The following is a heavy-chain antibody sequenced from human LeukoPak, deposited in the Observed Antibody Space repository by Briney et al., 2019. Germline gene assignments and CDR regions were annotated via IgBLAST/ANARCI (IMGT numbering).Heavy chain of an antibody. J-gene: IGHJ6*02. CDR2: ISGNGAGT. V-gene: IGHV3-23*01. CDR3: AKDLVSDGMDV. CDR1: GFTFSSHA. Sequence: PGGSLRLSCTPSGFTFSSHAMSWVRQAPGKGLEWVSGISGNGAGTYYGDSVKGRFTISRDNSKNTLYLQMNSLRAEDTAVYYCAKDLVSDGMDVWGQGTTVTVSS.